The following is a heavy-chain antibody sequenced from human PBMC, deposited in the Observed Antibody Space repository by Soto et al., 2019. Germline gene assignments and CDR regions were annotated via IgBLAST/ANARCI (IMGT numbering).Heavy chain of an antibody. CDR2: ISGSGGST. D-gene: IGHD2-15*01. CDR1: GFTFSSYA. J-gene: IGHJ6*02. V-gene: IGHV3-23*01. CDR3: AKIPYCSGGSCYSYYGMDV. Sequence: EVQLLESGGGLVQPGGSLRLSCAASGFTFSSYAMSWVRQAPGKGLEWVSAISGSGGSTYYADSVKGRFTISRDNSKNTLYLQMNSLRAEDTAVYYCAKIPYCSGGSCYSYYGMDVWGQGTTVTVSS.